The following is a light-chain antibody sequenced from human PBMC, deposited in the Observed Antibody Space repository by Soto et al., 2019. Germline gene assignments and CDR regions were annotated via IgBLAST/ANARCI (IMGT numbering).Light chain of an antibody. V-gene: IGKV3-20*01. Sequence: ILLRPSSVTLSLSPGEGATLSCRAGQSVSSSYLAWYQQKPGQAPRLLIYGASSRATGIPDRFSGSGSGTDFTLTISRLEPEDFEVYYCQQYGSAPGTFGQGTKVDIK. CDR2: GAS. CDR1: QSVSSSY. J-gene: IGKJ1*01. CDR3: QQYGSAPGT.